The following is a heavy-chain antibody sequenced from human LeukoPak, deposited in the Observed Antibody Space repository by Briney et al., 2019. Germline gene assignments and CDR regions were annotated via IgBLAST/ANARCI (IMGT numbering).Heavy chain of an antibody. CDR1: GGSISSGGYS. CDR2: IYHSGST. V-gene: IGHV4-30-2*01. Sequence: SETLSLTCAVSGGSISSGGYSWSWIRQPPGKGLEWIGYIYHSGSTYYNPSLKSRVTISIDRSKNQFSLELTSVTAAETAVYYLFRGCSTKTTSSPFAFWGREPWSPSPQ. CDR3: FRGCSTKTTSSPFAF. D-gene: IGHD1-1*01. J-gene: IGHJ4*02.